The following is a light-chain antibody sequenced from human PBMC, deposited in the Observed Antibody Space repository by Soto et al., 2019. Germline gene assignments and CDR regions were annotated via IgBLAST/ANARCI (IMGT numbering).Light chain of an antibody. CDR3: MIWHSSAYV. CDR1: SGINVGTYR. V-gene: IGLV5-45*03. J-gene: IGLJ1*01. CDR2: YKSDSDK. Sequence: QPVLTQPSSLSASPGASASLPCTLRSGINVGTYRIYWYQQKPGSPPQYLLRYKSDSDKQQGSGVPSRFSGSKDASANAGILLISGLQPEDEADYYCMIWHSSAYVFGTGTKVTVL.